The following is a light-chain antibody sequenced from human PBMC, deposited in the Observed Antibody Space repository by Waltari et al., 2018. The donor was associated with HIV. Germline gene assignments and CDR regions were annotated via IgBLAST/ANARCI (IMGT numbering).Light chain of an antibody. V-gene: IGKV6-21*01. CDR2: QAS. J-gene: IGKJ1*01. Sequence: EIALTQAPEFQSVSPTEKVTITCRASQNIGHDLHWYQQKPDQSPKLLIKQASESFLEVPSRFSGSGSGTEFTLTIDSLEAEDAATYFCHQSRSLPWTFGQGTKVEIK. CDR1: QNIGHD. CDR3: HQSRSLPWT.